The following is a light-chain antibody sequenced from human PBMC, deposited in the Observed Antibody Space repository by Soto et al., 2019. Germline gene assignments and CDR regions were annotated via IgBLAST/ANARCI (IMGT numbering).Light chain of an antibody. Sequence: QSVLTQPASVSGSPGQSITISCTGTSSDVGRYNLVSWYQQHPGKAPKLMIYEGSKRPSGVSNRFSGSKSGNTASLTVSGLQAEDEADYYCCSYAGSSTPGVFGGGTKLTVL. CDR2: EGS. J-gene: IGLJ2*01. CDR1: SSDVGRYNL. V-gene: IGLV2-23*01. CDR3: CSYAGSSTPGV.